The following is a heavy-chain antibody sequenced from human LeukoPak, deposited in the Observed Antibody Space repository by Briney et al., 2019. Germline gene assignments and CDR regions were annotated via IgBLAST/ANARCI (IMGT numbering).Heavy chain of an antibody. D-gene: IGHD6-19*01. CDR2: IYYSGSN. CDR3: ARVSSQGYSSRWAFDY. Sequence: SETLSLTCIVSGGPISVDYWSWIRQPPGKGLEWIGYIYYSGSNNYNPSLKSRVTISVDTSKNQFSLKLSSVTAADTAVYYCARVSSQGYSSRWAFDYWGQGTLVTVSS. J-gene: IGHJ4*02. V-gene: IGHV4-59*01. CDR1: GGPISVDY.